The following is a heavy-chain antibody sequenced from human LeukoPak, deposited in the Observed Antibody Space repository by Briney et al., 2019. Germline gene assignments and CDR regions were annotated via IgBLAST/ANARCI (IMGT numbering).Heavy chain of an antibody. V-gene: IGHV4-59*11. CDR1: GGSISGHY. D-gene: IGHD3-22*01. J-gene: IGHJ5*02. Sequence: PSETLSLTCTVSGGSISGHYWSWIRQPPGKGLEWIGYIYYSGGTNYSPSLKSRVTISLDTSKNQSSLKLSSVTAADTAVYYCVRGADYYDSSGYYSGLGWFDPWGQGTLVTVSS. CDR3: VRGADYYDSSGYYSGLGWFDP. CDR2: IYYSGGT.